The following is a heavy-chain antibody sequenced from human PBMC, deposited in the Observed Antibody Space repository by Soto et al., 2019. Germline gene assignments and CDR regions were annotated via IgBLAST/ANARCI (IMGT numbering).Heavy chain of an antibody. V-gene: IGHV4-39*01. D-gene: IGHD3-10*01. J-gene: IGHJ4*02. CDR3: ARGPSGDKVDY. CDR2: IYHTGNA. Sequence: PSETLSLTCSVSGDSISNSRFYWAWIRQPPGEGLEWIGSIYHTGNAYYNPSLKSRVTISADTSKNQFSLKLSSVTAADTAVYYCARGPSGDKVDYWGQGTLVTVSS. CDR1: GDSISNSRFY.